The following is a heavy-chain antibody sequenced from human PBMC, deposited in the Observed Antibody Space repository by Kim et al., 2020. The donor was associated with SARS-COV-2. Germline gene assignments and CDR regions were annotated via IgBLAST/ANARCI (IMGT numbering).Heavy chain of an antibody. CDR3: AKLMGLPNYYYYYMDV. D-gene: IGHD1-7*01. V-gene: IGHV3-23*01. Sequence: SVKGRFTISRDNSKNTLYLQMNSLRAEDTAVYYCAKLMGLPNYYYYYMDVWGKGTTVTVSS. J-gene: IGHJ6*03.